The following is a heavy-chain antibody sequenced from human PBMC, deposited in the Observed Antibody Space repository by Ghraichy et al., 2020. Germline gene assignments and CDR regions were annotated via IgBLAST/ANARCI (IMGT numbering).Heavy chain of an antibody. J-gene: IGHJ1*01. CDR1: GFTFSDYL. V-gene: IGHV3-23*01. Sequence: GGSLRLSCAASGFTFSDYLMTWVRQAPGKGPEWVTTIGGSGGTTYYADSVKGRFTISRDNSKNTLYLQMNSLRAEDTAVYYCARQDVLEAAHRFHHWGQGTLVTVSS. CDR2: IGGSGGTT. D-gene: IGHD2-15*01. CDR3: ARQDVLEAAHRFHH.